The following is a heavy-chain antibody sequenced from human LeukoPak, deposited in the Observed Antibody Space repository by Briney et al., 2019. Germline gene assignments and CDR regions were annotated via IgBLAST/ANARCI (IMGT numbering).Heavy chain of an antibody. D-gene: IGHD2-2*01. J-gene: IGHJ6*03. V-gene: IGHV4-4*02. CDR2: MYHSGTS. Sequence: PSETLCLTCTVSGDSIRGPNWWSWVRQPPGKGLEWIGEMYHSGTSNYNPTLKSRATISLVTSKNQFSLKLTSVTAADTAVYYCASGGYCSSTSCFALYYYMDVWGKGTTVTVSS. CDR3: ASGGYCSSTSCFALYYYMDV. CDR1: GDSIRGPNW.